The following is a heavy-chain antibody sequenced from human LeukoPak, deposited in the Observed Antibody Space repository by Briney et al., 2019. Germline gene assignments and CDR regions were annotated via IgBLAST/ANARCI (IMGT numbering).Heavy chain of an antibody. CDR2: ISRSGSTK. V-gene: IGHV3-48*04. J-gene: IGHJ6*03. CDR3: ARVLRYCSGGNCYSGGLGYMDV. D-gene: IGHD2-15*01. Sequence: PGGSLRLSCAASGFTFSSYWMSWVRQAPGKGLEWVSCISRSGSTKYYADSVKGRFTISRDNAKNSLFLQMNSLRAEDTAVYYCARVLRYCSGGNCYSGGLGYMDVWGKGTTVTISS. CDR1: GFTFSSYW.